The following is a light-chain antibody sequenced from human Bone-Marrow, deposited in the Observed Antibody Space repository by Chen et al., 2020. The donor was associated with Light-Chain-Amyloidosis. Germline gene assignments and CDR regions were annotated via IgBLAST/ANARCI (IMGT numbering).Light chain of an antibody. CDR3: QVWDRSSDRPV. CDR1: NIGSTS. J-gene: IGLJ3*02. Sequence: SYVLTQPSSVSVAPGQTATIACGGNNIGSTSVHWYQQTPGQAPLLVVYDDSDRPSGIPERLSGSNCGHTATLTLSSVEAGDEADYYCQVWDRSSDRPVFGGGTKLTVL. CDR2: DDS. V-gene: IGLV3-21*02.